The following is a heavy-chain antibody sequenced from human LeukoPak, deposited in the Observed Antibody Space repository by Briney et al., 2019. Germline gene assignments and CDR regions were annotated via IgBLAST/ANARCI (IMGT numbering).Heavy chain of an antibody. CDR3: ARGWRMGDYYYGMDV. Sequence: GGSLRLSCAASGFTFSSYAMHWVRQAPGKGLEWVAVISYDGSNKYYADSVEGRFTISRDNSKNTLYLQMNSLRAEDTAVYYCARGWRMGDYYYGMDVWGQGTTVTVSS. CDR2: ISYDGSNK. D-gene: IGHD1-26*01. V-gene: IGHV3-30-3*01. J-gene: IGHJ6*02. CDR1: GFTFSSYA.